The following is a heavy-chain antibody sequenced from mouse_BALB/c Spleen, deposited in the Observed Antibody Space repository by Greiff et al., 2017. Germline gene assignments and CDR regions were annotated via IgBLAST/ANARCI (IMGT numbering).Heavy chain of an antibody. CDR2: IYPYNGGT. CDR1: GYTFTDYN. V-gene: IGHV1S29*02. Sequence: EVQLQQSGPELVRPGTSVKISCKASGYTFTDYNMHWVKQSQGKSLEWIGYIYPYNGGTGYNQKFKSKVTLTVDNSSSTAYMELRSLTSEDSAVYYCARGDLSYDGYSTFAYWGQGTLVTVSA. CDR3: ARGDLSYDGYSTFAY. D-gene: IGHD2-3*01. J-gene: IGHJ3*01.